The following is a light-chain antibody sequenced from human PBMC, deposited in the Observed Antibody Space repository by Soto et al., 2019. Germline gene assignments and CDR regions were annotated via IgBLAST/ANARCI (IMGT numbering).Light chain of an antibody. J-gene: IGKJ4*01. Sequence: AIRMTQSPSSFSASTGDRVTITCRASQGISSYLAWYQQKPGKAPKLLIYAAFTLQSGVPSRFSGSGSGTDFTLTISCLQSEDFATYYCQQYYSYPLTVGGGTKVEIK. CDR3: QQYYSYPLT. CDR1: QGISSY. V-gene: IGKV1-8*01. CDR2: AAF.